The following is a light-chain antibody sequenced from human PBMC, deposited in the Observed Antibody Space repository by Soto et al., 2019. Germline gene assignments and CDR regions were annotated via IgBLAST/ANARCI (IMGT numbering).Light chain of an antibody. V-gene: IGLV2-14*01. Sequence: QSALTQPASVSGSPGQSITISCTGTSSDVGGYNYVSWYQQHPGKAPKLMIYEVNNRPSGVSNRFSGSKSGNTASLTISGIQAEDEADYYCSSYSSSSTLWVFGGGTKLTVL. CDR1: SSDVGGYNY. J-gene: IGLJ3*02. CDR3: SSYSSSSTLWV. CDR2: EVN.